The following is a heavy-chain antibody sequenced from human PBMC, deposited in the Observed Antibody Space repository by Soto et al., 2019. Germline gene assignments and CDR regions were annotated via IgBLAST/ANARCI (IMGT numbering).Heavy chain of an antibody. CDR3: ARDKAAMVPLDFDY. D-gene: IGHD5-18*01. V-gene: IGHV3-21*01. CDR2: ISSSSSYI. J-gene: IGHJ4*02. Sequence: EVQLVESGGGLVKPGGSLRLSCAASGFTFSSYSMNWVRQAPGKGLEWVSSISSSSSYIYYADSVKGRFTISRDNAKNSLYLQMNSQRAEDTAVYYCARDKAAMVPLDFDYWGQGTLVTVSS. CDR1: GFTFSSYS.